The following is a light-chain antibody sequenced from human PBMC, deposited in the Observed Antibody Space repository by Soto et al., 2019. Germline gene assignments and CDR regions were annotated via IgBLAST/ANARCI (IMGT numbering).Light chain of an antibody. J-gene: IGKJ1*01. CDR2: WAS. Sequence: DIVMTQSPDSLAVSLGERATINCKSSQSVLYNSNNRNYLAWYQQKPGQPPKLLIYWASTRESGVPDRFSGSGSGTDFTLTISSLQSEDVAVYYCHQYLATAWTFGQGTKVEI. CDR1: QSVLYNSNNRNY. V-gene: IGKV4-1*01. CDR3: HQYLATAWT.